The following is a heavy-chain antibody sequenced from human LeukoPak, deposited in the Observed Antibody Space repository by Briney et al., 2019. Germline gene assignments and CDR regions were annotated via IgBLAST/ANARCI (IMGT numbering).Heavy chain of an antibody. V-gene: IGHV3-7*01. D-gene: IGHD2-2*01. J-gene: IGHJ4*02. CDR1: GFSFSTYW. CDR3: ASDPFTRGHY. Sequence: GGSLRLSCAASGFSFSTYWMSWVRQAPGKGLEWVANINQDGSAKYYVASVKGRFTISRDNTDNSLYPQMNSLRAEDTGVYYCASDPFTRGHYWGQGTLVTVSS. CDR2: INQDGSAK.